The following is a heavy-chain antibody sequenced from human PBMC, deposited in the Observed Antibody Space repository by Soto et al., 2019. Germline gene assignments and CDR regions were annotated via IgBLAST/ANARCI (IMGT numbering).Heavy chain of an antibody. Sequence: GGSLRLSCAASGFTVSSNYMSWVRQAPGKGLEWVSVIYSGGSTYYADSVKGRFTISRDNSKNTLYLQMNSLRAEDTAVYYCARDDFCSSSSCRPSYGMDVWGQGTTVTVSS. CDR3: ARDDFCSSSSCRPSYGMDV. V-gene: IGHV3-53*01. CDR1: GFTVSSNY. D-gene: IGHD2-2*01. J-gene: IGHJ6*02. CDR2: IYSGGST.